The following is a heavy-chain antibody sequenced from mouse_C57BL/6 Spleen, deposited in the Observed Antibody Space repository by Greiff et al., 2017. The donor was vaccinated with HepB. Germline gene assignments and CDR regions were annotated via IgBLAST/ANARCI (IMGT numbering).Heavy chain of an antibody. V-gene: IGHV3-6*01. CDR3: ARGAYYYGSEDAMDY. CDR1: GYSITSGYY. Sequence: EVKLQESGPGLVKPSQSLSLTCSVTGYSITSGYYWNWIRQFPGNKLEWMGYISYDGSNNYNPSLKNRISITRDTSKNQFFLKLNSVTTEDTATYYCARGAYYYGSEDAMDYWGQGTSVTVSS. J-gene: IGHJ4*01. CDR2: ISYDGSN. D-gene: IGHD1-1*01.